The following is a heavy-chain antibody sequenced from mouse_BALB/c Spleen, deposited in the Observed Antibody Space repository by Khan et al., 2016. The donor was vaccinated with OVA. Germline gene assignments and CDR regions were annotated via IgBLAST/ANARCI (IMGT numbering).Heavy chain of an antibody. J-gene: IGHJ3*01. Sequence: EVQLQESGPGLVKPSQSLSLTCSVTGYSITSGYFWNWIRQFPGNKLEWMGYIRYDGNSNYNPSLKNRISITRDNSKNTFFLKLKSVTPEDTATDYCARGGSSGPAWFAYWGQGTLVTVSA. CDR1: GYSITSGYF. CDR2: IRYDGNS. V-gene: IGHV3-6*02. D-gene: IGHD3-1*01. CDR3: ARGGSSGPAWFAY.